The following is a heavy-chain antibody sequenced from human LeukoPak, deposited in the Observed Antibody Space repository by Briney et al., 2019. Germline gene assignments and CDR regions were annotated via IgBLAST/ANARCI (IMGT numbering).Heavy chain of an antibody. V-gene: IGHV1-2*02. CDR1: GYTFTSYD. Sequence: ASVKVSCKASGYTFTSYDINWVRQATGQGLEWMGWINPNSGGTNYAQKFQGRVTMTRDTSISTAYMELSRLRSDDTAVYYCARDRDYGDYPYNWFDPWGQGTLVTVSS. CDR2: INPNSGGT. D-gene: IGHD4-17*01. CDR3: ARDRDYGDYPYNWFDP. J-gene: IGHJ5*02.